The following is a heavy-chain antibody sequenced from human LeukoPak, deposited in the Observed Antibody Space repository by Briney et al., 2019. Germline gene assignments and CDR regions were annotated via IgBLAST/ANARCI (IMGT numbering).Heavy chain of an antibody. J-gene: IGHJ4*02. CDR2: TCGDGISI. CDR3: VKDMWNYYFDY. Sequence: AGSLTLSWAASGXTFDYYAMHWVRQTPGKGLEWVCITCGDGISIYYTDFVEGRITISRDNNTNSLYLQMNNVRTEDTDLYYCVKDMWNYYFDYWGQGTLVTVSS. V-gene: IGHV3-43*02. CDR1: GXTFDYYA. D-gene: IGHD1-1*01.